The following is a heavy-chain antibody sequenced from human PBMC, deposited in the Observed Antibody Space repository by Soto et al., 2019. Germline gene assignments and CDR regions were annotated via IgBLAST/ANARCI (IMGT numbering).Heavy chain of an antibody. J-gene: IGHJ5*02. CDR3: TKGDSSGYFDPSTGYSTPDH. CDR2: ITTSDDIT. Sequence: DVQLFESGGGLVEPGESLRFSCAASGFIFKDFAMSWVRQAPGKGLEWVSTITTSDDITYSADSVRGRFTISRDNSANTLFLQMSSLRGDDTATYYCTKGDSSGYFDPSTGYSTPDHWGQGTLVTVSS. CDR1: GFIFKDFA. D-gene: IGHD3-3*01. V-gene: IGHV3-23*01.